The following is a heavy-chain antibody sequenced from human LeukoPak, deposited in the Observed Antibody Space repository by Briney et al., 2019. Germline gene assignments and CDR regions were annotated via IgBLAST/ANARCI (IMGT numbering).Heavy chain of an antibody. J-gene: IGHJ4*02. CDR1: GGSFSGYY. CDR2: SNHSGST. V-gene: IGHV4-34*01. CDR3: ARLRVAAHSVAGRILYYFDY. D-gene: IGHD2-15*01. Sequence: SETLSLTCAVYGGSFSGYYWSWIRQPPGKGLEWIGESNHSGSTNYNPSLKSRVTISVDTSKNQFSLKLSSVTAADTAVYYCARLRVAAHSVAGRILYYFDYWGQGTLVTVTS.